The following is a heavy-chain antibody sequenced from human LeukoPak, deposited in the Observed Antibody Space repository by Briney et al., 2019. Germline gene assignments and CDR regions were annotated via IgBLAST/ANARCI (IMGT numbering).Heavy chain of an antibody. CDR2: ISYDGSNK. CDR3: AEAFYGGNSGYSDY. CDR1: GFAFSSYG. V-gene: IGHV3-30*18. Sequence: PGGSLGLSCAASGFAFSSYGMHWVRQAPGKGLEWVAVISYDGSNKYYADSVKGRFTISRDNSKNTLYLQMNSLRAEDTAVYYCAEAFYGGNSGYSDYWGQGTLVTVSS. D-gene: IGHD4-23*01. J-gene: IGHJ4*02.